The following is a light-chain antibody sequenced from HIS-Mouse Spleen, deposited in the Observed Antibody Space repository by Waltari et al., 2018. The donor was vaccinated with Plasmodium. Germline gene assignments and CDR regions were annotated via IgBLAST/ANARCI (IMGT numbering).Light chain of an antibody. V-gene: IGLV3-10*01. CDR2: EDS. J-gene: IGLJ3*02. CDR3: YSTDSSGNHRV. Sequence: SYELTQPPSVSVSPGQTARITCSGDALPNKYAHWYQQKSGQAPVLVIYEDSKRPSGSPERFSGSSSGTMATLTISGAQVEDEADYYCYSTDSSGNHRVFGGGTKLTVL. CDR1: ALPNKY.